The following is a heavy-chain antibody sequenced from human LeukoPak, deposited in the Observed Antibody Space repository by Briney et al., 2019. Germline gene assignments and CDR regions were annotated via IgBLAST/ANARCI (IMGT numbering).Heavy chain of an antibody. Sequence: SETLSLTLTVSGGSIGSGSYDWSWVRQPAGTGREWIGRIYTSGSTNYNPSLKSRVTISVDTSKNQFSLKLSSVTAADTAVYYCARDASDYYDSSGYSHFDYWGQGTLVTVSS. V-gene: IGHV4-61*02. D-gene: IGHD3-22*01. CDR1: GGSIGSGSYD. CDR3: ARDASDYYDSSGYSHFDY. J-gene: IGHJ4*02. CDR2: IYTSGST.